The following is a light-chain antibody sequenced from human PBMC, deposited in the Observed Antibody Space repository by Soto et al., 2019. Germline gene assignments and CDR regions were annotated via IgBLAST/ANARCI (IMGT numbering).Light chain of an antibody. J-gene: IGKJ5*01. CDR3: QQYNNWPPN. CDR2: RAS. V-gene: IGKV3-15*01. CDR1: QNIYSN. Sequence: IVMTQSPATLSVSPGERVTLSCRASQNIYSNIAWYQQRPGQAPRILIYRASTRATGVPARFSGSGSGTEFTLTVSSLQSEDIAVYFCQQYNNWPPNFGQGTRLEIK.